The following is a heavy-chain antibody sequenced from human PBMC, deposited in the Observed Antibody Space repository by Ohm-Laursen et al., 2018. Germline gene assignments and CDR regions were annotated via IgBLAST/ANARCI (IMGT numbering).Heavy chain of an antibody. V-gene: IGHV3-23*01. J-gene: IGHJ6*02. D-gene: IGHD2-2*01. CDR1: GFTFNNFA. Sequence: SLRLSCTASGFTFNNFALSWVRQAPGKGLEWVSGINGGGSSTHYAESVKGRFTISRDNSKNTVYLQVNSLRAEDTAVYYCAKDPVVPADDGMDVWGQGTTVTVSS. CDR3: AKDPVVPADDGMDV. CDR2: INGGGSST.